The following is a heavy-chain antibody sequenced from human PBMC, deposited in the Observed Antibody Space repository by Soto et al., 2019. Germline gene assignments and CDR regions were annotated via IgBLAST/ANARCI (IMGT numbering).Heavy chain of an antibody. CDR3: AKDQRGSISTVRIDY. Sequence: EVQLLESGGGLVQPGGSLRLSCAASGFTFSTYAMSWVRQAPGKGLEWVSSISGSGGGTYYTDSVKGQFTISRDNSKNTLYLQMNSLRAEDTAEYYCAKDQRGSISTVRIDYWGQGTLVTVSS. CDR1: GFTFSTYA. J-gene: IGHJ4*02. D-gene: IGHD3-3*02. CDR2: ISGSGGGT. V-gene: IGHV3-23*01.